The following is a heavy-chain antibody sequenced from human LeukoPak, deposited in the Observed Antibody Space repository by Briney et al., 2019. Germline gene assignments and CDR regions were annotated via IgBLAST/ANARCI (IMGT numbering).Heavy chain of an antibody. D-gene: IGHD2-15*01. CDR2: INSIGTTI. Sequence: GGSLRLSCAASGFSFSSYEMNWDRQAPGKGPEWISYINSIGTTIYYADSVKGRFTVSRDNAKSSLYLQTSSLRVEDTAVYYCARNRGSEVDYWGQGTLVTVSS. J-gene: IGHJ4*02. CDR1: GFSFSSYE. V-gene: IGHV3-48*03. CDR3: ARNRGSEVDY.